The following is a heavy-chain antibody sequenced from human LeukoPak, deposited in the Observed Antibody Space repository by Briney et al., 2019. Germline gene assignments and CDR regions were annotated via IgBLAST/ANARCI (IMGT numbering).Heavy chain of an antibody. CDR1: GFTFSSNT. D-gene: IGHD3-10*01. CDR2: IDGSGVTT. Sequence: PGGSLRLSCAASGFTFSSNTMSWVRQAPGRGLAWVSAIDGSGVTTFYADSVEGRFTISRDNSKNTLFLQMNSLRAEDTAVYYCAKDRTRRWFRESKHDAFDIWGQGTMVTVSS. J-gene: IGHJ3*02. CDR3: AKDRTRRWFRESKHDAFDI. V-gene: IGHV3-23*01.